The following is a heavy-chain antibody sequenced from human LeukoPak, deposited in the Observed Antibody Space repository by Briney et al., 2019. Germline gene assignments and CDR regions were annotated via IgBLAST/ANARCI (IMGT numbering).Heavy chain of an antibody. CDR1: GFTFSSYT. V-gene: IGHV3-23*01. CDR3: AKDKKYYFDC. Sequence: GRSLRLSCAASGFTFSSYTMSWVRQAPGKGLEWVSAISGSVGSTYYADSVKGRSTISRDNSKNTLYLQMNGLRAEDRAVYNCAKDKKYYFDCWGQGTLVTVSS. J-gene: IGHJ4*02. CDR2: ISGSVGST.